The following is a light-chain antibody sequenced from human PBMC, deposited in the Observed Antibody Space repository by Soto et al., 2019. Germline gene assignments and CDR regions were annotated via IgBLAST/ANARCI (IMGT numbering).Light chain of an antibody. V-gene: IGKV3D-20*02. J-gene: IGKJ5*01. CDR1: QSLTSKF. CDR3: QQRSNWPPIT. CDR2: GAS. Sequence: EIVLTHSPGTLSLSPWERATLSCSASQSLTSKFLAWYQQKPGQAPRLLIFGASNRATGIPDRFSGSGSGTEFTLTISSVQSEDFAVYYCQQRSNWPPITFGQGTRLEIK.